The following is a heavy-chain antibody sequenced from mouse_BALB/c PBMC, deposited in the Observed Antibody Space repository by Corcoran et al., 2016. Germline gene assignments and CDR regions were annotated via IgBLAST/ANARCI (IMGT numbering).Heavy chain of an antibody. D-gene: IGHD2-4*01. CDR2: IYWDDDK. CDR1: GFSLSTSGMG. CDR3: ARSMSTTGNYYAMDY. V-gene: IGHV8-12*01. Sequence: QVTLKESGPGILQPSQTLSLTCSFSGFSLSTSGMGVSWIRQPSGKGLGWLAHIYWDDDKRYNPSLKSRLKISKDTSSNQVFLKITRVDNADTDTYYCARSMSTTGNYYAMDYWGQGTSVTVSS. J-gene: IGHJ4*01.